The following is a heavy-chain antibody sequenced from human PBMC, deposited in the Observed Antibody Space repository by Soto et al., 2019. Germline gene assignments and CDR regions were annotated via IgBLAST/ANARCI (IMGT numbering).Heavy chain of an antibody. Sequence: SVKVSCKASGGTFSSYAISWVRQAPGQGLEWMGGIIPIFGTANYAQKFQGRVTITADESTSTAYMELSSLRSEDTAVYYCASCAYSYGKGYYYYYGMDVWGQGTTVTVSS. CDR3: ASCAYSYGKGYYYYYGMDV. V-gene: IGHV1-69*13. D-gene: IGHD5-18*01. J-gene: IGHJ6*02. CDR2: IIPIFGTA. CDR1: GGTFSSYA.